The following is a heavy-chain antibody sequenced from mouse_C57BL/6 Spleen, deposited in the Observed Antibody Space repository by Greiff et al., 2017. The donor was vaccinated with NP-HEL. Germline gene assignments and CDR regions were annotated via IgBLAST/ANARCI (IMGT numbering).Heavy chain of an antibody. CDR2: INPSTGGT. Sequence: VQLQQSGPELVKPGASVKISCKASGYSFTGYYMNWVKQSPEKSLEWIGEINPSTGGTTYNQKFKAKATLTVDKSSSTAYMQLKSLTSEDSAVYYCARWGGKDYFDYWGQGTTLTVSS. CDR3: ARWGGKDYFDY. J-gene: IGHJ2*01. V-gene: IGHV1-42*01. CDR1: GYSFTGYY. D-gene: IGHD1-1*02.